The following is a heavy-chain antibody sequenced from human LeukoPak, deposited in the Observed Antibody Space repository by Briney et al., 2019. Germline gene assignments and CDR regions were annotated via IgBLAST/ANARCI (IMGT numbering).Heavy chain of an antibody. V-gene: IGHV4-59*12. CDR3: ARAIVKDVVHFDY. Sequence: SETLSLTCTVSGGSISSYYWSWIRQPPGKGLEWIGYIYYSGSTNYNPSLKSRVTISVDTSKNQFSLKLSSVTAADTAVYYCARAIVKDVVHFDYWGQGTLVTVSS. J-gene: IGHJ4*02. CDR2: IYYSGST. D-gene: IGHD2-15*01. CDR1: GGSISSYY.